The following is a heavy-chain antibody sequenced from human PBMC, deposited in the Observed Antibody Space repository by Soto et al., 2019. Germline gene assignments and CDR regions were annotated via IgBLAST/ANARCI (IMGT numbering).Heavy chain of an antibody. V-gene: IGHV3-74*01. D-gene: IGHD3-3*01. CDR2: INSDGSST. J-gene: IGHJ4*02. Sequence: GGSLRLSCAASGFTFSSYWMHWVRQAPGKGLVWVSRINSDGSSTSYADSVKGRFTISRDNAKNTLYLQMNSLRAEDTAVYYCARGSTGGTIFGVVINVGSLDYWGQGTLVTVSS. CDR3: ARGSTGGTIFGVVINVGSLDY. CDR1: GFTFSSYW.